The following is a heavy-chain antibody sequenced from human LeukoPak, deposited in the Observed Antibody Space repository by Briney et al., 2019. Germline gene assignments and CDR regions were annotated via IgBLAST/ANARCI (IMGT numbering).Heavy chain of an antibody. V-gene: IGHV1-46*01. CDR3: ARDPKVAAAGTRYFDL. Sequence: ASVKVSCKASGDTFTSCYMHWVRQAPGQGLEWMGIINPSGGSTSYAQKFQGRVTMTRDTSTSTVYMELSSLRSEDTAVYYCARDPKVAAAGTRYFDLWGRGTLVTVSS. D-gene: IGHD6-13*01. CDR1: GDTFTSCY. CDR2: INPSGGST. J-gene: IGHJ2*01.